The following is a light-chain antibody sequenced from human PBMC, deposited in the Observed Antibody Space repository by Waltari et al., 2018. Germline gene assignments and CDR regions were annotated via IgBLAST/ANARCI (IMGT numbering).Light chain of an antibody. Sequence: SSELTQDPAVSVALGQTVRITCQGDSLRGYYASWYQQKPGQAPVLVIYGTNNRPSGIPDRFSGSSSGNTASLTITGAQAEDEAEYYCYSRDSSGDHLRVFGAGTKVTVL. CDR1: SLRGYY. V-gene: IGLV3-19*01. CDR2: GTN. CDR3: YSRDSSGDHLRV. J-gene: IGLJ1*01.